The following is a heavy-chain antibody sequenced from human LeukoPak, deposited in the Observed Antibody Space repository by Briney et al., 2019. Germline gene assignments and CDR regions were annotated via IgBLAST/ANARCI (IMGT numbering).Heavy chain of an antibody. CDR2: MNPNSGNT. CDR3: ARAGGYCGRISCPYYFDY. CDR1: GYIFTSYN. J-gene: IGHJ4*02. V-gene: IGHV1-8*01. D-gene: IGHD2-15*01. Sequence: ASVKVSCKASGYIFTSYNMYWVRQATGQGLEWMGWMNPNSGNTGYAQKFQGRVTMTRNTFISTAYMELSSLRSEDTAVYYCARAGGYCGRISCPYYFDYWGQGSLVAVSS.